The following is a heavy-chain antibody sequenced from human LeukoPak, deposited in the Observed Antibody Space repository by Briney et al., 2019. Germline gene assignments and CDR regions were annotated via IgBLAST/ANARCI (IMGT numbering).Heavy chain of an antibody. CDR3: ASIAESYYYDSSGQYGMDV. V-gene: IGHV1-46*01. Sequence: ASVKVSCKASGYTFTSYYMHWVRQAPGQGLEWMGIINPSGGSTSYAQKFQGRVTMTRDKSTSTAYMELSSLRSEDTAVYYCASIAESYYYDSSGQYGMDVWGQGTTVTVSS. CDR1: GYTFTSYY. J-gene: IGHJ6*02. D-gene: IGHD3-22*01. CDR2: INPSGGST.